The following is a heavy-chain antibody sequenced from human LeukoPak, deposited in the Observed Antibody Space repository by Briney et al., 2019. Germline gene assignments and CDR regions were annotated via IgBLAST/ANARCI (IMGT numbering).Heavy chain of an antibody. CDR1: GFTFSSYG. J-gene: IGHJ4*02. CDR3: ARGDSGTYPTCFDY. V-gene: IGHV3-30*03. D-gene: IGHD1-26*01. CDR2: ISYDGSNK. Sequence: PGRSLRLSCAASGFTFSSYGMHWVRQAPGKGLEWVALISYDGSNKYYADSVKGRFTISRDNSKNTLYLQMNSLRAEDTAVYYCARGDSGTYPTCFDYWGQGTLVTVSS.